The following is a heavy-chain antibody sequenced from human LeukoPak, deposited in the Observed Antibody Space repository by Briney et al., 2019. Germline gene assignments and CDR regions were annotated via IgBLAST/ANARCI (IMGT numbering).Heavy chain of an antibody. CDR2: IRYDGTKK. CDR3: ATSSSSIPF. D-gene: IGHD2-2*01. Sequence: QSGGSLRLSCAASGFAFSSYGMHWVRQAPGKGLEWVAVIRYDGTKKYYADSAKGRFTISRDNSKNTLYLQMNSLRAEDTAVYYCATSSSSIPFGGQGTLVTVSS. CDR1: GFAFSSYG. V-gene: IGHV3-30*02. J-gene: IGHJ4*02.